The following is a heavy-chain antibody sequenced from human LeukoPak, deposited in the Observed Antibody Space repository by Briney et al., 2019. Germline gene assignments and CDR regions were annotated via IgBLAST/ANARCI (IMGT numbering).Heavy chain of an antibody. CDR2: ISAYNGNT. CDR3: ARDRSSSGWLKVGP. V-gene: IGHV1-18*01. D-gene: IGHD6-19*01. J-gene: IGHJ5*02. CDR1: GYTFTSYG. Sequence: ASVKVSCKASGYTFTSYGISWVRQAPGQGLEWMGWISAYNGNTNYAQKLQGRVTMTTDTSTSTAYMELRSLRSDDTAVYYCARDRSSSGWLKVGPWGQGTLVTVSS.